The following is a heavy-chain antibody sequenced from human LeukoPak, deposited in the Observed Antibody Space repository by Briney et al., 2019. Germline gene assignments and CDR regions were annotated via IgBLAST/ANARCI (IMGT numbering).Heavy chain of an antibody. Sequence: GGSLRLPCAAPAFTFSNYWMSWVRQAPGKGLEWVANIKEDGSEKYYVDSVKGRFTISRDNAKNSLYLQMNSLRADDTAVYYCARDYYYGSGSYHIWGQGTLVTVSS. CDR2: IKEDGSEK. V-gene: IGHV3-7*01. J-gene: IGHJ4*02. CDR1: AFTFSNYW. CDR3: ARDYYYGSGSYHI. D-gene: IGHD3-10*01.